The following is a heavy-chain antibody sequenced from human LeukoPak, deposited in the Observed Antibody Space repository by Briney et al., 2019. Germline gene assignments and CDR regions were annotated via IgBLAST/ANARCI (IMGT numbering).Heavy chain of an antibody. CDR2: IYYSGST. CDR3: ARVRDNSGYYPFDY. Sequence: SETLSLTCTVSGGSISSYYWSWIRQPPGKGLEWIGYIYYSGSTNYNPSLKSRVTISVDTSKNHFSLKLSSVTAADTAVYYRARVRDNSGYYPFDYWGQGILVTVSS. CDR1: GGSISSYY. V-gene: IGHV4-59*01. J-gene: IGHJ4*02. D-gene: IGHD3-22*01.